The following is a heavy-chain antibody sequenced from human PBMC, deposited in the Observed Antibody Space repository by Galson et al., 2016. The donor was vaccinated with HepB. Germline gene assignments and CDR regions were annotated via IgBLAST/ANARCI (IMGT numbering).Heavy chain of an antibody. V-gene: IGHV3-21*01. CDR3: ARAPIEVDGMRHYYYGMDV. J-gene: IGHJ6*02. CDR2: ISSGSSYI. D-gene: IGHD6-13*01. CDR1: GFTSNGYN. Sequence: SLRLSCAGSGFTSNGYNMNWVRQAPGKWPEWVSSISSGSSYISYADSVTGRFTISRDNAKKSLYLQMNSLRAEDTAVYYCARAPIEVDGMRHYYYGMDVWGQGTTVTVSS.